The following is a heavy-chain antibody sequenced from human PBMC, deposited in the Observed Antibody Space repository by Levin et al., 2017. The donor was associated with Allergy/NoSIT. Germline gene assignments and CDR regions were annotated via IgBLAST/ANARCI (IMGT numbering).Heavy chain of an antibody. V-gene: IGHV1-18*01. Sequence: PEASVKVSCKASGYTFINYGITWVRQAPGQGLEWMGWISANNGDTNYAQKLQGRVTLTTETSTSTAYMELRSLSSDDTAVYYCARGGSHGMDVWGQGATVTVSS. D-gene: IGHD1-26*01. CDR3: ARGGSHGMDV. J-gene: IGHJ6*02. CDR2: ISANNGDT. CDR1: GYTFINYG.